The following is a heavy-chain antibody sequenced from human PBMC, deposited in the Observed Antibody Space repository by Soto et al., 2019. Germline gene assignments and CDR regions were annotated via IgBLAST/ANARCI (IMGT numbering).Heavy chain of an antibody. Sequence: SETLSLTCTVSGGSISSYYWSWIRQPPGKGLEWIGYIYYSGSTNYNPSLKSRVTISVDTSKNQFSLKLSSVTAADTAVYYCARGRPQKGGYCSSTSCYSYYYHYMDVWGKGTTVTV. CDR3: ARGRPQKGGYCSSTSCYSYYYHYMDV. V-gene: IGHV4-59*01. CDR1: GGSISSYY. J-gene: IGHJ6*03. CDR2: IYYSGST. D-gene: IGHD2-2*01.